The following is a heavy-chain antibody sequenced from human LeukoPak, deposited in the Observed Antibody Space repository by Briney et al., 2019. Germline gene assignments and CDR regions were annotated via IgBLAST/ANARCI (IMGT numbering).Heavy chain of an antibody. V-gene: IGHV3-11*01. Sequence: GGSLRLSCAASGFTFSDYYMSWIRQAPGKGLEWVSYIISSGSTIYYADSVKGRFTISRDKAKNSLYLQMNSLRAEDTAVYYCARRGRTSKGIAAAGTWDYFDYWGQGTLVTVSS. CDR1: GFTFSDYY. J-gene: IGHJ4*02. CDR3: ARRGRTSKGIAAAGTWDYFDY. CDR2: IISSGSTI. D-gene: IGHD6-13*01.